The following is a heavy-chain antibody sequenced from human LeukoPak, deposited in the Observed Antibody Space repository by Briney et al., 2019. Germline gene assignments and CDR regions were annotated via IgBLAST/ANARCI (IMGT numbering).Heavy chain of an antibody. CDR3: ARYYYDSSGYFSESSFDP. CDR2: MNPNSGNT. CDR1: GYTPTSYD. V-gene: IGHV1-8*01. D-gene: IGHD3-22*01. J-gene: IGHJ5*02. Sequence: ASVKVSCEASGYTPTSYDINWVRQATGQGLEWMEWMNPNSGNTGYAQKFQGRVTMTRNTSISTAYMELSSLRSEDTAVYYCARYYYDSSGYFSESSFDPWGQGTLVTVSS.